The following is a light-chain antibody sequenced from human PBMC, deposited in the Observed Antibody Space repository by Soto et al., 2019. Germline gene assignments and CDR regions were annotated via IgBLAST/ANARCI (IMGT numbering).Light chain of an antibody. CDR3: QHSFGASRT. CDR1: QSISSH. CDR2: GAS. Sequence: DIPMTQSPSSLSASVGDRVTITCRASQSISSHLNWYQQRPVKAPKLLIFGASSLQTGVPSRFSGRGSGTDFTLSISRLHPEDFATYYCQHSFGASRTFGQGTRLEVK. V-gene: IGKV1-39*01. J-gene: IGKJ2*01.